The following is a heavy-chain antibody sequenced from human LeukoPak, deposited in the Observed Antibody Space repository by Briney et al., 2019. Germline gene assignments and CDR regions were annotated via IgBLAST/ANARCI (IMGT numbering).Heavy chain of an antibody. CDR2: IYYSGST. V-gene: IGHV4-59*08. D-gene: IGHD3-10*01. J-gene: IGHJ4*02. Sequence: PSETLSLTCTVSGGSISSYYWSWIRQPSGKGLEWIGYIYYSGSTNYDPSLKSRVTISVDTSKNQFSLKLSSVTAADTAVYYCARLAAGYYGYDYWGQGTLVTVSS. CDR3: ARLAAGYYGYDY. CDR1: GGSISSYY.